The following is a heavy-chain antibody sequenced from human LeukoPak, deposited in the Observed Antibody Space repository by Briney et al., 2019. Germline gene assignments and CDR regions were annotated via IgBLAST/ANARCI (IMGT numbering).Heavy chain of an antibody. J-gene: IGHJ4*02. CDR2: INTDGSSI. CDR1: GFTFSSHW. Sequence: GGSLRLSCAASGFTFSSHWMHWVRQAPGKGLVWVSRINTDGSSISYADSVKGRFTISRDNAKNTLYLQMNSLRAEDTAVYYCAKDLRVATIPDLTYFDYWGQGTLVTVSS. V-gene: IGHV3-74*01. D-gene: IGHD5-12*01. CDR3: AKDLRVATIPDLTYFDY.